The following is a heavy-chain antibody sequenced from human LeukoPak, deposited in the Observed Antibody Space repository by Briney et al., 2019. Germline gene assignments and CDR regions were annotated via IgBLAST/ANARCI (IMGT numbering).Heavy chain of an antibody. D-gene: IGHD6-19*01. CDR3: AKAPYSSGWTSGDY. J-gene: IGHJ4*02. CDR1: GFTFSSYA. Sequence: PGGSLRLSCAASGFTFSSYAMSWVRQAPGKGLEWVSAISGSGGSTYYADSVKGRFTISRDNSKNTLYLQMNSLRAEDTAVYYCAKAPYSSGWTSGDYWGQGTLVTVSS. V-gene: IGHV3-23*01. CDR2: ISGSGGST.